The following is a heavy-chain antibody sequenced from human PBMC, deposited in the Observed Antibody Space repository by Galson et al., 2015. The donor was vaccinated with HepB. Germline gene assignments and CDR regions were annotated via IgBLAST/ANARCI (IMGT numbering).Heavy chain of an antibody. V-gene: IGHV3-23*01. J-gene: IGHJ4*02. CDR2: IGGGGTTT. Sequence: SLRLSCAASGFTFTNCAMSWVRQAPGKGLEWVSAIGGGGTTTFYADSVKGRFTISRDNSKNTLYLQMNSLRAEDTAVYYCANILRLGQLSPDYWGQGTLVTVSS. CDR3: ANILRLGQLSPDY. CDR1: GFTFTNCA. D-gene: IGHD3-16*02.